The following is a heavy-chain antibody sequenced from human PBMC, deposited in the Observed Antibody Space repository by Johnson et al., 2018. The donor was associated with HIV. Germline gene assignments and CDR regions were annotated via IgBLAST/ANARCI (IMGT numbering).Heavy chain of an antibody. V-gene: IGHV3-7*01. Sequence: VQLVESGGGLIQPGGSLRLSCAASGLTFSNAWMSWVRQAPGGGLEWVAHIKPDGSEKSHVASVKGRFAISRDNAKNSLFLQMNSLRVEDTAVYYCARYCGGDCYSPHDAFDIWGQGTMVTVSS. CDR2: IKPDGSEK. J-gene: IGHJ3*02. CDR3: ARYCGGDCYSPHDAFDI. D-gene: IGHD2-21*02. CDR1: GLTFSNAW.